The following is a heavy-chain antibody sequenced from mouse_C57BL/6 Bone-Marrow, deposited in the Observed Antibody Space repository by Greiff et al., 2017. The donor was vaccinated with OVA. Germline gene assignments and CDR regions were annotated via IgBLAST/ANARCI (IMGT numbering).Heavy chain of an antibody. CDR3: ARNWDGIFFYYAMDY. D-gene: IGHD4-1*01. CDR2: ISNLAYSI. Sequence: EVKLMESGGGLVQPGGSLKLSCAASGFTFSDYGMAWVRQAPRKGPEWVAFISNLAYSIYYADTVTGRFTISRENAKNTLYLEMSSLRSEDTAMYYCARNWDGIFFYYAMDYWGQGTSVTVSS. V-gene: IGHV5-15*01. J-gene: IGHJ4*01. CDR1: GFTFSDYG.